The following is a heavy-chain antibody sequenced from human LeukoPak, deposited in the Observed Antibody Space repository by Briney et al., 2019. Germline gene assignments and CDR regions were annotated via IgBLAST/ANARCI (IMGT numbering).Heavy chain of an antibody. D-gene: IGHD6-19*01. CDR3: AKDKAVAGTVGSDY. CDR1: GFTFDDYA. V-gene: IGHV3-9*01. CDR2: ISWNSGSI. Sequence: GGSLRLSCAASGFTFDDYAMHWVRQAPGKGLEWVSGISWNSGSIGYADSVKGRFTISRDNAKNSLYLQMNSLRAEDTALYYCAKDKAVAGTVGSDYWGQGTLVTVSS. J-gene: IGHJ4*02.